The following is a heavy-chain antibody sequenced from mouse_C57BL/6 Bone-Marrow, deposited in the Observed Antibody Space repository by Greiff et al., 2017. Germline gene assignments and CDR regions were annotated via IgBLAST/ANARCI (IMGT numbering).Heavy chain of an antibody. D-gene: IGHD4-1*01. J-gene: IGHJ1*03. CDR3: AGWDDDWYFDV. V-gene: IGHV1-42*01. CDR2: INPSTGGT. CDR1: GYSFTGYY. Sequence: EVQLQQSGPELVKPGASVKISCKASGYSFTGYYMNWVKQSPEKSLEWIGEINPSTGGTTYNQKFKAKATLTVDKSSSTAYMQLKSLTSEDSAVYYCAGWDDDWYFDVWGTGTTVTVSS.